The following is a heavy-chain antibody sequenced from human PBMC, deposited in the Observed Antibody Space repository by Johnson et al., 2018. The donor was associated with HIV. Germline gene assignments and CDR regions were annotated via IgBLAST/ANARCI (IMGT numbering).Heavy chain of an antibody. CDR2: ISYDGTNK. D-gene: IGHD6-13*01. Sequence: VQLVESGGGVVQPGRSLRLSCAASGFTFSSYAMHWVRQAPGKGLEWVAIISYDGTNKYYADSVKGRFTISRDNSKNSLFLQMNRLRVEDTAVYYCARSGGYPNAFDIWGQGAMVTVSS. V-gene: IGHV3-30*14. CDR1: GFTFSSYA. CDR3: ARSGGYPNAFDI. J-gene: IGHJ3*02.